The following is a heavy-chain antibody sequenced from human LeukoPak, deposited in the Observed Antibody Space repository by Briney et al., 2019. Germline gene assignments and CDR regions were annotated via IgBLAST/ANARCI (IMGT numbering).Heavy chain of an antibody. CDR1: GFTFSSYS. CDR3: ARDQELQVYFDY. D-gene: IGHD1-7*01. CDR2: ISSSSSYI. V-gene: IGHV3-21*01. Sequence: PGGSLRLSCAASGFTFSSYSMNWVRQASGKGLEWVSSISSSSSYIYYADSVKGRFTISRDNAKNSLYLQMNSLRAEDTAVYYCARDQELQVYFDYWGQGTLVTVSS. J-gene: IGHJ4*02.